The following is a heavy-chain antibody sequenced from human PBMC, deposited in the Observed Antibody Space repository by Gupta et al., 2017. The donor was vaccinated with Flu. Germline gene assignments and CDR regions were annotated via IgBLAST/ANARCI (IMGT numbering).Heavy chain of an antibody. CDR3: ARDFDYYGSGSYYRLGAFDI. J-gene: IGHJ3*02. Sequence: QVQLVQSGAEVKKPGSSVKVSCKASGGTFSSYAISWVRQAPGQGLEWMGGIIPIFGTANYAQKFQGRVTITADKSTSTAYMELSSLRSEDTAVYYCARDFDYYGSGSYYRLGAFDIWGQGTMVTVSS. D-gene: IGHD3-10*01. CDR2: IIPIFGTA. CDR1: GGTFSSYA. V-gene: IGHV1-69*06.